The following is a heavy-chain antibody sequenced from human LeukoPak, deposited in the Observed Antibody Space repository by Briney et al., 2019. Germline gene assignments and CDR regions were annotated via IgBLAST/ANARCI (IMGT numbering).Heavy chain of an antibody. CDR2: INSGGSST. CDR1: GFTISTYW. J-gene: IGHJ5*02. CDR3: ARARYCTSTSCRNWFDP. V-gene: IGHV3-74*01. Sequence: GGSLRLSCAASGFTISTYWMHWVRQAPGKGLVWVSRINSGGSSTSYADSVEGRFTISRDNAKNTLYLQMNSLRAEDTAVYYCARARYCTSTSCRNWFDPWGQGTLVTVSS. D-gene: IGHD2-2*01.